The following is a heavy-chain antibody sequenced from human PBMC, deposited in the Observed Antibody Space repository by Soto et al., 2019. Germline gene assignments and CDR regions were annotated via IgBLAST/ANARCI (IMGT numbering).Heavy chain of an antibody. Sequence: QIQLVQSGAEVKKPGASVKVSCKASGYTFSIYGINWVRQAPGQGLEWMGWTRPNNGNTQYAQNLQGRVTMTTDTSGSTAYLELRSLRPDDTAVYYCVRDLDGSGSYYTDYWGQGTLVTVSS. CDR3: VRDLDGSGSYYTDY. J-gene: IGHJ4*02. CDR1: GYTFSIYG. V-gene: IGHV1-18*01. CDR2: TRPNNGNT. D-gene: IGHD3-10*01.